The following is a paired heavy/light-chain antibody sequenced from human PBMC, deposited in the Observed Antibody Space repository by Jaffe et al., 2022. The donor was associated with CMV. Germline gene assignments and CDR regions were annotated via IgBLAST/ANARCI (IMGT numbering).Heavy chain of an antibody. CDR1: GFSFSSYS. CDR2: ISGSSSYI. Sequence: EVQLVESGGGLVKPGGSLRLSCAASGFSFSSYSMNWVRQAPGKGLEWVSSISGSSSYIFYADSVKGRFTISRNSAKNALYLQMNSLRAEDTAVYYCARGAGGDTTSPFDYWGQGILVTVSS. D-gene: IGHD1-26*01. J-gene: IGHJ4*02. CDR3: ARGAGGDTTSPFDY. V-gene: IGHV3-21*02.
Light chain of an antibody. CDR3: AAWDDSLNGPWV. J-gene: IGLJ3*02. CDR1: SSNIRSNT. Sequence: QSVLTQPPSASGTPGQRVSISCSGSSSNIRSNTVNWYQQFPGTAPKLLIYSINQRPSGVPDRFSGSKSGTSASLAISGLQSEDEADYYCAAWDDSLNGPWVFGGGTKLTVL. CDR2: SIN. V-gene: IGLV1-44*01.